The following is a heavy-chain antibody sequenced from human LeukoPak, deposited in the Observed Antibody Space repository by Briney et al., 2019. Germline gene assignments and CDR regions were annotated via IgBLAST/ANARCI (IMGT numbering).Heavy chain of an antibody. Sequence: LGESLKISCKGSGYSFTSYWIGWVRQMPGKGLEWMGIFYPGDSETRYSPSLQGQVTISADKSISTAYLQWSSLKASDTAMYYCARLPYCGGDCYPNWFDPWGQGTLVTVSS. D-gene: IGHD2-21*02. CDR3: ARLPYCGGDCYPNWFDP. CDR2: FYPGDSET. CDR1: GYSFTSYW. J-gene: IGHJ5*02. V-gene: IGHV5-51*01.